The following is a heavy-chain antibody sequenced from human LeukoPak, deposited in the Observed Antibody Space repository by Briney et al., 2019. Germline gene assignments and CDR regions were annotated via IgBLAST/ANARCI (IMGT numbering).Heavy chain of an antibody. CDR2: IYTSGST. CDR3: ARGNFRSAYYDY. D-gene: IGHD3-3*01. Sequence: SETLSLTCTVSGDSITNYYWSWIRQPAGKGLEWIGRIYTSGSTNYNLSVKSRVTMSVDTSKNQFSLKLSSVTAADTAMYYCARGNFRSAYYDYWGQGTLVTVSS. V-gene: IGHV4-4*07. J-gene: IGHJ4*02. CDR1: GDSITNYY.